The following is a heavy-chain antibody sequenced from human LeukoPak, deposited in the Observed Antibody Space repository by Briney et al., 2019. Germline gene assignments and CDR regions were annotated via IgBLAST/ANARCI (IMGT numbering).Heavy chain of an antibody. CDR1: GFTFSSYA. D-gene: IGHD3-10*01. V-gene: IGHV3-30*04. Sequence: PGRSLRLSCAASGFTFSSYAMHWVRQAPGKGLEWVAVISYDGSNKYYADSVKGRFTISRDNSKNTLYLQMNSLRADDTAVYYCAKDFRAKSGSGSYGWFDPWGQGTLVTVSS. CDR3: AKDFRAKSGSGSYGWFDP. J-gene: IGHJ5*02. CDR2: ISYDGSNK.